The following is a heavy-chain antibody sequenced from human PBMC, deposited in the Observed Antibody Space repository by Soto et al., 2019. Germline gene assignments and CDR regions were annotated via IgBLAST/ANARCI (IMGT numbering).Heavy chain of an antibody. J-gene: IGHJ6*02. Sequence: PGGSLRLSCAASGFTFSDYYMCWIRQAPGKGLEWVSYISSSGSTIYYADSVKGRFTISRDNAKNSLYLQMNSLRAEDTAVYYCARDYSPISGGNLMDVWGQGTTVTVSS. CDR3: ARDYSPISGGNLMDV. CDR2: ISSSGSTI. V-gene: IGHV3-11*01. CDR1: GFTFSDYY. D-gene: IGHD1-26*01.